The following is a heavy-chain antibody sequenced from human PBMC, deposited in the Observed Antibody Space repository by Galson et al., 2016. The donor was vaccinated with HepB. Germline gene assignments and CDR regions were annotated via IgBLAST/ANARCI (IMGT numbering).Heavy chain of an antibody. V-gene: IGHV4-4*02. CDR3: VSIVMIPPWMSWFDP. Sequence: SETLSLTCGVSGASITNDNWWGWVRLSPGKGLEWLGEIHHTGSTTYNLSLQSRVTMSVGKSKDQFTLHLNSVTAADTAVYYCVSIVMIPPWMSWFDPWGQGMLVTVSS. D-gene: IGHD2/OR15-2a*01. J-gene: IGHJ5*02. CDR2: IHHTGST. CDR1: GASITNDNW.